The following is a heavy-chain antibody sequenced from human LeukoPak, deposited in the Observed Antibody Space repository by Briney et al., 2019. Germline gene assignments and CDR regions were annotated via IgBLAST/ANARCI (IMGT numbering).Heavy chain of an antibody. CDR2: IYTSGST. J-gene: IGHJ4*02. D-gene: IGHD6-19*01. V-gene: IGHV4-4*07. Sequence: SETLSLTCTVSGGSISSYYWSWIRQPAGKGLEWFGRIYTSGSTNYNPSLKSRVTMSVDTSKNQFSLKLSSVTAADTVVYYCAASRVGYSSGSDYWGQGTLVTVSS. CDR1: GGSISSYY. CDR3: AASRVGYSSGSDY.